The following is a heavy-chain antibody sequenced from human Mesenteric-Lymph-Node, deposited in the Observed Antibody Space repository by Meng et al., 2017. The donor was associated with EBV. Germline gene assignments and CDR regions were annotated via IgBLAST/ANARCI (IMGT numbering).Heavy chain of an antibody. CDR3: ARGGLSIDY. CDR1: GYTFTAYG. D-gene: IGHD3-16*01. V-gene: IGHV1-18*01. Sequence: VHVLECGAEMRNPGGSVKVSCETSGYTFTAYGIKWVRQAPGQGLEWMGWISVDSGNTNYAQKVRDRVTMTTDFSTNTAYMELRSLTSDDTAVYYCARGGLSIDYWGLGTLVTVSS. CDR2: ISVDSGNT. J-gene: IGHJ4*02.